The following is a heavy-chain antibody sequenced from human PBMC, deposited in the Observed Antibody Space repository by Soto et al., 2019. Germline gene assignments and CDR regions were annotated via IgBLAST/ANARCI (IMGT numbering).Heavy chain of an antibody. CDR3: AMSNSNDLYYHFES. Sequence: GESRRLSCAASGFTFDELALHCVRQAPGKGLEWVSGINWNPATIGYAEALKRRFTVSXXXAXXSXLLXTSXXRAXDTAVYFCAMSNSNDLYYHFESWGQGT. D-gene: IGHD3-22*01. V-gene: IGHV3-9*01. J-gene: IGHJ4*02. CDR1: GFTFDELA. CDR2: INWNPATI.